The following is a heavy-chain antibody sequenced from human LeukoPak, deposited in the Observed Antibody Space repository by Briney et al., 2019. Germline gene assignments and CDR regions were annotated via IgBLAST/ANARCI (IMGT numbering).Heavy chain of an antibody. Sequence: PGGSLRLSCAASGFTFSSFAMSWFRQAPGKGLEWVSVISGSGGSTYYADPVKGRFTISRDNSKNTLYLQMNSLRAEDTAVYYCANSVPGIAVTGTNLFRYWGQGTLVTVSS. J-gene: IGHJ4*02. CDR2: ISGSGGST. V-gene: IGHV3-23*01. CDR3: ANSVPGIAVTGTNLFRY. D-gene: IGHD6-19*01. CDR1: GFTFSSFA.